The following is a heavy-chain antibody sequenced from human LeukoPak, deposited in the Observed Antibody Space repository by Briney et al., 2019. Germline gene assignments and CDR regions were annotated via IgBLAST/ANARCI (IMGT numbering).Heavy chain of an antibody. CDR2: ISNNGGSS. V-gene: IGHV3-64D*09. CDR3: VKGMTGDYWYFDL. D-gene: IGHD3-9*01. J-gene: IGHJ2*01. CDR1: GFTFSAYA. Sequence: GGSLRLSCSASGFTFSAYAMYWVRQAPGKGLEYVSGISNNGGSSFYADSVKGRFTISRDNSKNTLYLQMSSLRAEDTAVYYCVKGMTGDYWYFDLWGRGTLVTVSS.